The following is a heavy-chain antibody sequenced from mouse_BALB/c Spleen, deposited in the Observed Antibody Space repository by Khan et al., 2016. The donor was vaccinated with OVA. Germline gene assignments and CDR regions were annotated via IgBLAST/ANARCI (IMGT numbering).Heavy chain of an antibody. J-gene: IGHJ1*01. Sequence: QFQLVQSGPELKKPGETVKISCKASGYTFTNYGMNWVKQAPGKGLKWMGWINTYTGEPTYTDDFKGRFAFSLETSASTAYLQINNLKNEDMATYFCARGASYWYFDVWGAGTTVIVSS. V-gene: IGHV9-1*02. CDR2: INTYTGEP. CDR3: ARGASYWYFDV. CDR1: GYTFTNYG.